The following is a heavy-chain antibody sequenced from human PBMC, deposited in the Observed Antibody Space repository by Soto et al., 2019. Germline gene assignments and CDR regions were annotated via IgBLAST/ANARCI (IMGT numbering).Heavy chain of an antibody. D-gene: IGHD6-13*01. V-gene: IGHV3-53*01. J-gene: IGHJ4*02. CDR3: VRDPPGIAVSGAGG. CDR2: IYSGGNT. Sequence: EVQLVESGGGLIQPGGSLRLSCAASGFTVSNNYMRWVRQAPGKGLEWVSLIYSGGNTHYADSVKGRFTISRDDSKNTLYLQVNSLRVEYTAVYYCVRDPPGIAVSGAGGWGQGTLVTVSS. CDR1: GFTVSNNY.